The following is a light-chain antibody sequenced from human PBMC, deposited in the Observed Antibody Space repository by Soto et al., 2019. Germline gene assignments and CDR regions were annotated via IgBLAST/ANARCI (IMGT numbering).Light chain of an antibody. CDR3: QQRYSTPWT. Sequence: DIQMTQSPSSLSASVGDRVTITCRASQSISSYLNWYQQKPGKAPKLLIYAASSLQSGVPSRFSGSGSGTDFTLTISSLQPEEFETYYFQQRYSTPWTFGQGTKLDLK. CDR2: AAS. J-gene: IGKJ1*01. CDR1: QSISSY. V-gene: IGKV1-39*01.